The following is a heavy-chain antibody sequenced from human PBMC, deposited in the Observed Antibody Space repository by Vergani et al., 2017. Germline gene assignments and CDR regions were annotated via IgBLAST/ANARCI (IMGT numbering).Heavy chain of an antibody. D-gene: IGHD3-10*01. CDR1: GYSISSGYY. CDR2: IYHSGST. Sequence: QVQLQESGPGLVKPSETLSLTCTVSGYSISSGYYWGWIRQPPGKGLEWIGSIYHSGSTYYNPSLKSRVTISVDTSKTQFSLTLSYVTAAETAVYYCARGKVRGVIPTINWFDPWGQGTLVTVSS. CDR3: ARGKVRGVIPTINWFDP. J-gene: IGHJ5*02. V-gene: IGHV4-38-2*02.